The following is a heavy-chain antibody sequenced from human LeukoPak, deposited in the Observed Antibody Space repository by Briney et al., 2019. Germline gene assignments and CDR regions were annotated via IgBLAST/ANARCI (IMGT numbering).Heavy chain of an antibody. CDR3: ARQVRPPGYSGYGLFDY. Sequence: PSETLSLTCTVSGGSITSSGYYWGWIRQPPGKGLEWIASIHYSGITYYNPSLKSRVTISVDTSKNQFSLKLSSVTAAGMAVYYCARQVRPPGYSGYGLFDYWGKGALVTVSS. CDR2: IHYSGIT. J-gene: IGHJ4*02. D-gene: IGHD5-12*01. V-gene: IGHV4-39*01. CDR1: GGSITSSGYY.